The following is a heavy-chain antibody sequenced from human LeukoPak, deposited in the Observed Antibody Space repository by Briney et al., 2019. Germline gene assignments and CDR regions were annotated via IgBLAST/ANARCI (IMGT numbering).Heavy chain of an antibody. D-gene: IGHD3-16*02. CDR3: AKDHKMITFGGVIVNYYFDY. CDR2: ISGSGGST. J-gene: IGHJ4*02. Sequence: GRSLRLSCAASGFTFSSYAMSWVRQAPGKGLEWVSAISGSGGSTYYADSVKGRFTISRDNSKNTLYLQMNSLRAEDTAVYYCAKDHKMITFGGVIVNYYFDYWGQGTLVTVSS. CDR1: GFTFSSYA. V-gene: IGHV3-23*01.